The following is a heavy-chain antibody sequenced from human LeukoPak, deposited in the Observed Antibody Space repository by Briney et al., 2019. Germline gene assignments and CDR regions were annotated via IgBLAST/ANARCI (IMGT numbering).Heavy chain of an antibody. Sequence: GGSLRLSCAASGFTFSSYWMSWGRQAPGKGLEWVANIKQDGSEKYYVDSVKGRFTISRDNAKNSLYLQMNSLRAEDTAVYYCARYSYYYGSGSYRYWGQGTLVTVSS. CDR3: ARYSYYYGSGSYRY. CDR1: GFTFSSYW. J-gene: IGHJ4*02. V-gene: IGHV3-7*01. CDR2: IKQDGSEK. D-gene: IGHD3-10*01.